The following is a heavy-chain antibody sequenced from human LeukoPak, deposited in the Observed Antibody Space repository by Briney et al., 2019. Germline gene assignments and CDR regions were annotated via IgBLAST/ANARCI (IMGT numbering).Heavy chain of an antibody. D-gene: IGHD7-27*01. Sequence: SVKVSCKASGGTFSSYAISWVRQAPGQGLEWMGRIIPILGIANYAQKFQGRVTITADKSTSTAYMELSSLRSEDTAVYYCARGGVLGQSALDIWGQGTMVTVSS. CDR1: GGTFSSYA. V-gene: IGHV1-69*04. CDR3: ARGGVLGQSALDI. CDR2: IIPILGIA. J-gene: IGHJ3*02.